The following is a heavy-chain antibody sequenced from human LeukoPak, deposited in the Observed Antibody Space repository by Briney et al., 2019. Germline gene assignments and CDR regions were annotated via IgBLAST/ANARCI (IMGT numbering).Heavy chain of an antibody. CDR3: VGGVWV. Sequence: SETLSLTCTVSGGSISSGNYWWSWIRQHPEKGLEWIGSVYNSGSTSYTSSLKSRATISVDTSKNQFSLKLSSVTPADTAVYYCVGGVWVGGKGTTVTVS. CDR1: GGSISSGNYW. V-gene: IGHV4-30-4*08. J-gene: IGHJ6*03. D-gene: IGHD3-10*01. CDR2: VYNSGST.